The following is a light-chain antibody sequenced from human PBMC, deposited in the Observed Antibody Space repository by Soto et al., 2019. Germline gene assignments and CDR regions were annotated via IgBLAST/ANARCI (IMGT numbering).Light chain of an antibody. CDR1: QSINRW. J-gene: IGKJ1*01. V-gene: IGKV1-5*01. CDR3: QHPRWT. Sequence: DIQLTQSPSTLSASIGDRGTITCRASQSINRWLAWYQQKPGKAPKLLIYDASSLESGVPSRFSGSGSGTDFTLTITSLQPDDFATYYCQHPRWTFGQGTKVDIK. CDR2: DAS.